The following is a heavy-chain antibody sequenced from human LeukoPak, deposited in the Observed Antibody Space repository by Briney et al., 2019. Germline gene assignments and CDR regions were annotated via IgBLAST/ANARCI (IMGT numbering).Heavy chain of an antibody. J-gene: IGHJ6*02. CDR3: ASDLLSRDYYYYGMDV. Sequence: PSETLSLTCTVSGGSISSGGYYWSWIRQHPGKGLEWIGFIYYSGSTYYNPSLKSRVTVSVDTSKNQFSLKLSSVTAADTAVYYCASDLLSRDYYYYGMDVWGQGTTVTVSS. CDR2: IYYSGST. V-gene: IGHV4-31*03. D-gene: IGHD1-26*01. CDR1: GGSISSGGYY.